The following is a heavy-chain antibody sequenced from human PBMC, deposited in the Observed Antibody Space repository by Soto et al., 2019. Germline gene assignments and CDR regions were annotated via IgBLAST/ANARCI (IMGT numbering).Heavy chain of an antibody. J-gene: IGHJ3*01. CDR2: ISPYSGHT. D-gene: IGHD3-16*01. CDR3: ARDWGGRINALDF. Sequence: QGPMVQSGGEVKKPGASVKVSCKASGYTFTNYGISWVRQAPGQGLEWVGWISPYSGHTNYARRLQGRVLMTMDTSATTVYMELRSLRPDDTAVYYCARDWGGRINALDFWGQGTMVTVSS. V-gene: IGHV1-18*04. CDR1: GYTFTNYG.